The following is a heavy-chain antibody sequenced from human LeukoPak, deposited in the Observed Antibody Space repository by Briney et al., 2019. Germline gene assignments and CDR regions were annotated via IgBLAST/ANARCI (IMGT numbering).Heavy chain of an antibody. CDR3: ARLYDGSAYHADHFDY. D-gene: IGHD3-22*01. Sequence: PGGSLRLSCAASGFTFSSYSMNWVRQAPGKGLEWVSSISSSSSYIYYADSVKGRFTISRDNAMNSLYLQMNSLRAEDTAVYYCARLYDGSAYHADHFDYWGQGTLVIVSS. V-gene: IGHV3-21*01. J-gene: IGHJ4*02. CDR2: ISSSSSYI. CDR1: GFTFSSYS.